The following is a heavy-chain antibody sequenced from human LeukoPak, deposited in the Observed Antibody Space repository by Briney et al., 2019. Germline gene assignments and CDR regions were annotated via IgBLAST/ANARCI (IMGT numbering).Heavy chain of an antibody. CDR1: GFTFSSYA. V-gene: IGHV3-23*01. Sequence: GGSLRLSCAASGFTFSSYAMSWVRQAPGRGLEWFSAISGSGSSTHYGDSVKGRFTISRDNSRNTLYPQLNRLRAEDTAVYYCAKLLRGVIVPYFDYWGQGTLVTVSS. D-gene: IGHD3-10*01. J-gene: IGHJ4*02. CDR3: AKLLRGVIVPYFDY. CDR2: ISGSGSST.